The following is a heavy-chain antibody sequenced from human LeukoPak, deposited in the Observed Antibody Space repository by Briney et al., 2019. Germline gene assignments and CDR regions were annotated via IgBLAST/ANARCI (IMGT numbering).Heavy chain of an antibody. D-gene: IGHD2-15*01. J-gene: IGHJ4*02. Sequence: SETLSPTCTVSGGSISSSSYYWGWIRQPPGKGLEWIGSIYYSGSTYYNPSLKSRVTISVDTSKNQFSLELSSVTAADTAVYYCARGQVDYFDYWGQGTLVTVSS. CDR1: GGSISSSSYY. CDR3: ARGQVDYFDY. CDR2: IYYSGST. V-gene: IGHV4-39*01.